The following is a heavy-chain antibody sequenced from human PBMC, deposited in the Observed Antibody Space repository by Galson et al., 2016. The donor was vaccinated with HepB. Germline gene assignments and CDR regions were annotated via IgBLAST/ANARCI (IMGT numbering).Heavy chain of an antibody. CDR3: ARVSRDAFDI. CDR2: LYYVDKT. J-gene: IGHJ3*02. CDR1: GASVRTSDNY. Sequence: SETLSLTCTVSGASVRTSDNYWSWIRQPPGKGLEWIGYLYYVDKTNYSPSLRGRATISVDTSDNQASLKSFSLSLTSVTAADTAVYYCARVSRDAFDIWGQGTMVAVSS. V-gene: IGHV4-61*08.